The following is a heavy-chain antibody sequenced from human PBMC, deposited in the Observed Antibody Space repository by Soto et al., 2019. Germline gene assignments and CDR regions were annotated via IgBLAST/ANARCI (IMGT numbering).Heavy chain of an antibody. J-gene: IGHJ6*02. Sequence: PGGSLRLSCVASEFTFSNHWMSWVRQAPGKGLERVANIKEDGSEKYYMDSVKGRFTISRDNAENSVYLQMNSLRAEDTAVYYCARGQYGMDVWGQGTTVTVSS. CDR1: EFTFSNHW. V-gene: IGHV3-7*03. CDR3: ARGQYGMDV. CDR2: IKEDGSEK.